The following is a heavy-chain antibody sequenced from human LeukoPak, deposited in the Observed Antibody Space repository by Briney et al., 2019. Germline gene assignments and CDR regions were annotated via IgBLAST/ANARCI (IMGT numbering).Heavy chain of an antibody. J-gene: IGHJ4*02. Sequence: ASVKASCKASGYTFTGYYMHWVRQAPGQGLEWMGWINPNSGGTNYAQKFQGRVTMTRDTSISTAYMELSRLRSEDTAVYYCARVDLGSSRGRADYWGQGTLVTVSS. CDR1: GYTFTGYY. D-gene: IGHD6-13*01. CDR3: ARVDLGSSRGRADY. CDR2: INPNSGGT. V-gene: IGHV1-2*02.